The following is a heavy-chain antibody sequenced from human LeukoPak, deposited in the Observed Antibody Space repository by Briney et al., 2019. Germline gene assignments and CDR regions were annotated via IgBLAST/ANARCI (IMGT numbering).Heavy chain of an antibody. J-gene: IGHJ4*02. CDR3: ASSDYYDSSGYFRGRRSFDY. Sequence: SETLSLTCAVSGGSISSGGYYWDWIRQPPGKGLEWIGSIHYSGSTYYNPSLKSRVTISIDTSKNQFSLRLSSVTAADTAVYYCASSDYYDSSGYFRGRRSFDYWGQGTLVTVSS. CDR2: IHYSGST. CDR1: GGSISSGGYY. V-gene: IGHV4-39*07. D-gene: IGHD3-22*01.